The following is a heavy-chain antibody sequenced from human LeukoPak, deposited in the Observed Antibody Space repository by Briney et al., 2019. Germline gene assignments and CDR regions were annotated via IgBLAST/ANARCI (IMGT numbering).Heavy chain of an antibody. V-gene: IGHV3-21*01. CDR3: ARGLVQLQLIYNWFDP. J-gene: IGHJ5*02. D-gene: IGHD6-13*01. CDR1: GFTFSSYS. Sequence: GGSLRLSCAASGFTFSSYSMNWFRQAPGKGLEWVSSISSSSSYIYYADSVKGRFTISRDNAKNSLYLQMNSLRAEDTAVYYCARGLVQLQLIYNWFDPWGQGTLVTVSS. CDR2: ISSSSSYI.